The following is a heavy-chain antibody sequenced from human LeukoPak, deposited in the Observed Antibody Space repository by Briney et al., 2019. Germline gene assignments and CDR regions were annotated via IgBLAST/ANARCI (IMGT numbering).Heavy chain of an antibody. V-gene: IGHV3-30-3*01. Sequence: PGRSLRLSCAASGFTFSSYAMHWVRQAPGKGLEWVVVISYDGSNKYYADSEKGRFTISRDNSKNTLYLQMNSLRAEDTAVYYCARDGSIAGIAAVFDYWGQGTLVTVSS. J-gene: IGHJ4*02. CDR2: ISYDGSNK. CDR3: ARDGSIAGIAAVFDY. CDR1: GFTFSSYA. D-gene: IGHD6-13*01.